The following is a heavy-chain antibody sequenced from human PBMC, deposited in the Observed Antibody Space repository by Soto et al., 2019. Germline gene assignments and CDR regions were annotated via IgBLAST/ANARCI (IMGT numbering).Heavy chain of an antibody. CDR3: ERATSGSSYHLYSGMDV. CDR2: IGTAGDT. J-gene: IGHJ6*02. D-gene: IGHD3-10*01. V-gene: IGHV3-13*01. CDR1: GFTFSHYD. Sequence: GGSLRLSCAASGFTFSHYDIHWVRQPTGKRLEWVSGIGTAGDTYYAGSVKGRFTISRENAKNSLYLQMNSLGAEDTAVYYCERATSGSSYHLYSGMDVWGQGNTVTVSS.